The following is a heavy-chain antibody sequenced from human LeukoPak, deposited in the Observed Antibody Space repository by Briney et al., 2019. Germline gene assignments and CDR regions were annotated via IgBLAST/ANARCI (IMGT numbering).Heavy chain of an antibody. J-gene: IGHJ4*02. D-gene: IGHD2-15*01. V-gene: IGHV1-69*04. CDR3: AREYCSGGSCYSSY. CDR1: GGTFSSYA. Sequence: ASVKVSCKASGGTFSSYAISWVRQAPGQGLLWMGRIIPILGTANYAQKFQGRVTITADKSTSTASMELSSLRSEDTAVYYCAREYCSGGSCYSSYWGQGTLVTVSS. CDR2: IIPILGTA.